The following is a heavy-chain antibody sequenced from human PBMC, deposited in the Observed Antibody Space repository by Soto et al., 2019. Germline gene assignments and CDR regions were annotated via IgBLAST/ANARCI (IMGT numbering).Heavy chain of an antibody. D-gene: IGHD6-19*01. Sequence: QVQLVESGGGVIQPGRSLRLSCAASGFTFSNFGMHWVRQAPGKGLEWVAVISYDGNNKFYADSVKGRFTISRDNSQNTLFLQMTSLGVEDTAVYYCATVRRSSGWDYFDYWGQGTLVPVSS. CDR3: ATVRRSSGWDYFDY. CDR1: GFTFSNFG. CDR2: ISYDGNNK. J-gene: IGHJ4*02. V-gene: IGHV3-30*03.